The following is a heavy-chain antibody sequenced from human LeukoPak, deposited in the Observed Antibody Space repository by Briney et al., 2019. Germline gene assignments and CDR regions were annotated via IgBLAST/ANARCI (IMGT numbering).Heavy chain of an antibody. V-gene: IGHV4-39*01. CDR2: MSYSGST. J-gene: IGHJ5*02. CDR3: ARGGLPRENWFAP. Sequence: PSETLSLTCTVSGGSISSSGYKWGWIRQTPGKGLEWIGSMSYSGSTYYNPSLKSRVTLSVDTSKNQFSLRLSSVTAADTAVYYCARGGLPRENWFAPWGQGTLVTVSS. D-gene: IGHD3/OR15-3a*01. CDR1: GGSISSSGYK.